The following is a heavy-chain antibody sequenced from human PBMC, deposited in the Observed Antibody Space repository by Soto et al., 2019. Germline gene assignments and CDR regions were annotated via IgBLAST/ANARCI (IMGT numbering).Heavy chain of an antibody. Sequence: PGGSLRLSCAASGFTFSNSWMTWVRQAPGKGLEWVANMNQDGSEKYYEDSVKGRFTISRDNAKNSLSLQMNSLRAEDTAAYFCARDNRGTFDYWGQGALVTVSS. CDR1: GFTFSNSW. V-gene: IGHV3-7*03. CDR2: MNQDGSEK. D-gene: IGHD7-27*01. CDR3: ARDNRGTFDY. J-gene: IGHJ4*02.